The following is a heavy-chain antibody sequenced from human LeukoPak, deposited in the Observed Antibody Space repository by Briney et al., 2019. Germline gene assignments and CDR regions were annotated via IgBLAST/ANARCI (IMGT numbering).Heavy chain of an antibody. D-gene: IGHD3-3*01. V-gene: IGHV4-39*07. CDR1: GDSISSSSFY. CDR3: ARGVRTIFGVVIIRDYFDY. CDR2: INHSGST. Sequence: SQTLSLTCTVSGDSISSSSFYWSWIRQPPGKGLEWIGEINHSGSTNYNPSLKSRVTISVDTSKNQFSLKLSSVTAADTAVYYCARGVRTIFGVVIIRDYFDYWGQGTLVTVSS. J-gene: IGHJ4*02.